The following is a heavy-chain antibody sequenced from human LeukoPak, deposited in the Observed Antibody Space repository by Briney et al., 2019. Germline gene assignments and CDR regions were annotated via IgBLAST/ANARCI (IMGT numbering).Heavy chain of an antibody. D-gene: IGHD2-21*02. Sequence: PSETLSLTCTVSGGSISSYYWSWIRQPPGKGLEWIGYIYYSGSTNYNPSLKSRVTISVDTSKNQFSLKLSSVTAADTAVYYCARGDQGGYYYYYMDVWGKGTTVTVSS. V-gene: IGHV4-59*01. J-gene: IGHJ6*03. CDR1: GGSISSYY. CDR2: IYYSGST. CDR3: ARGDQGGYYYYYMDV.